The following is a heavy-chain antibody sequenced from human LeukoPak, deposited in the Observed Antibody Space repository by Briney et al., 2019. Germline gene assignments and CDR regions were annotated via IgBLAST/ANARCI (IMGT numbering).Heavy chain of an antibody. J-gene: IGHJ4*02. V-gene: IGHV3-23*01. CDR1: GFTFSSYA. Sequence: GGSLRLSCAASGFTFSSYAMSWVRQAPGKGLEWVSAISGSGGSTYYADSVKGRFTISRDNSKNTLYLQMNSLRAEDTAVYYCAKDDEYYDFWSGSYFDYWGQGTLVTVSS. D-gene: IGHD3-3*01. CDR3: AKDDEYYDFWSGSYFDY. CDR2: ISGSGGST.